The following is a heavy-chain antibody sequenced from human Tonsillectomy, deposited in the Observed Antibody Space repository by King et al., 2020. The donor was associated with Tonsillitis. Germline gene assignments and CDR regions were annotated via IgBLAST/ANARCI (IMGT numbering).Heavy chain of an antibody. CDR1: GFTFSRYW. J-gene: IGHJ5*02. Sequence: QLVQSGGGLVQPGGSLRLSCAASGFTFSRYWMHWVRQAPGKGLVWVSRINSDGSSTNYADSVKGRFIISRDNAENTLYLQMNSLRAEDTAVYYCARDPYYYDSSGYQRRDNWFDTWGQGTLVTVSS. CDR3: ARDPYYYDSSGYQRRDNWFDT. CDR2: INSDGSST. D-gene: IGHD3-22*01. V-gene: IGHV3-74*01.